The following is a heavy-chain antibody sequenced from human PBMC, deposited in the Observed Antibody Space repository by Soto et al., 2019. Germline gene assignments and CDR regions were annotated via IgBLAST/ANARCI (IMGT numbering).Heavy chain of an antibody. CDR2: IYYSGST. CDR1: GGSISSYY. Sequence: SETLSLTCTVSGGSISSYYWSWIRQPPGKGLEWIGYIYYSGSTNYNPSLKSRVTISVDTSKNQFSLKLSSVTAADTAVYYCARGYDSSGYNFDYWGQGTLVTVSS. V-gene: IGHV4-59*01. D-gene: IGHD3-22*01. CDR3: ARGYDSSGYNFDY. J-gene: IGHJ4*02.